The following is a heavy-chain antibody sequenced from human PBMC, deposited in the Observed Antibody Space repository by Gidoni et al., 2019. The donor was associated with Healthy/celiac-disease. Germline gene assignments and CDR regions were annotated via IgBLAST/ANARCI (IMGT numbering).Heavy chain of an antibody. D-gene: IGHD5-18*01. Sequence: EGQLVESGVDLVQPGTSLRLSCEVSGVNVGAYAMHWVRPGTGKGLEWVSGINWNSASAGYAESVEGRFTISRDNAKKSLYLQMTSLRPEDTAVYYCAKARGFTYGIDAFDIWGHGTMVTVSS. V-gene: IGHV3-9*01. J-gene: IGHJ3*02. CDR1: GVNVGAYA. CDR2: INWNSASA. CDR3: AKARGFTYGIDAFDI.